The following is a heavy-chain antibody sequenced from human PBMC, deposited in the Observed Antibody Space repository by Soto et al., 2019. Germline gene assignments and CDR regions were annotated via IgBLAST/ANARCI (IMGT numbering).Heavy chain of an antibody. CDR2: ISSSGGST. Sequence: CCAACRFSVRSYAISGARQAPGKGLEWVSTISSSGGSTYYADSVKGRFTISRDNSKNTLYLQMNSLRAEDTAVYYCAKDEVPWFDPWGQGTLVTVSS. J-gene: IGHJ5*02. CDR3: AKDEVPWFDP. CDR1: RFSVRSYA. V-gene: IGHV3-23*01.